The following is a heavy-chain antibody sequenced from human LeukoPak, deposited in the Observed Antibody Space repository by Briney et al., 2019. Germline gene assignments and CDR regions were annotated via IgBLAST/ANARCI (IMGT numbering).Heavy chain of an antibody. CDR3: ARALYPLAYHYMDV. Sequence: GGSLRLSCAASGFTFSSYAMHWVRQAPGKGLEWVAVISYDGSNKYYADSVKGRFTISRDNSKNTLYLQMNSLRAEDTAVYYCARALYPLAYHYMDVWSKGTTVTVSS. V-gene: IGHV3-30*04. D-gene: IGHD1-1*01. CDR2: ISYDGSNK. CDR1: GFTFSSYA. J-gene: IGHJ6*03.